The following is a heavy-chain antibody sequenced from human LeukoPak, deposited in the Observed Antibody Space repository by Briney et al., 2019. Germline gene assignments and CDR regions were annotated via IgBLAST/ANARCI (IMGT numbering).Heavy chain of an antibody. V-gene: IGHV3-48*02. CDR3: AGYFEIGGSGYDAFDI. Sequence: GGSLRLSCAASGFTFSSYSMNWVRQAPGKGLEWVSYISSSSTIYYADSVKGRFTISRDNAKNSLSLQMNSLRDEDTAVYYCAGYFEIGGSGYDAFDIWGQGTMVTVSP. CDR2: ISSSSTI. D-gene: IGHD3-22*01. CDR1: GFTFSSYS. J-gene: IGHJ3*02.